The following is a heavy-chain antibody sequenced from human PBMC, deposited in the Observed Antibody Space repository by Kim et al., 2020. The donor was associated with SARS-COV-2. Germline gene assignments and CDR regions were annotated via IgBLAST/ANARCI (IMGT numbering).Heavy chain of an antibody. CDR1: GFTFSSYA. Sequence: GGSLRLSCAASGFTFSSYAMSWVRQAPGKGLEWVSAISGSGGSTYYADSVKGRFTISRDNSKNTLYLQMNSLRAEDTAVYYCAKDLRSGVGATTSYWGQGTLVTVSS. D-gene: IGHD1-26*01. CDR2: ISGSGGST. V-gene: IGHV3-23*01. CDR3: AKDLRSGVGATTSY. J-gene: IGHJ4*02.